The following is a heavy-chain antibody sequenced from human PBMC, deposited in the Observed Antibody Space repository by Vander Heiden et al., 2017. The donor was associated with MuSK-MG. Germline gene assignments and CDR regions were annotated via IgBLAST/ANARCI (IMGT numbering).Heavy chain of an antibody. CDR3: ARSRGDGYNFDWFFDL. Sequence: EVQLVESGGGLVQPGVSLRLSCAASGFTFSTYWKPWVRQTPGKGLVWVSLINSDGSTTTYADSVKGRFTISRDNAKNTLYLQMNSLRAEDTAMYYCARSRGDGYNFDWFFDLWGRGTLVTVSS. CDR2: INSDGSTT. CDR1: GFTFSTYW. V-gene: IGHV3-74*01. J-gene: IGHJ2*01. D-gene: IGHD5-12*01.